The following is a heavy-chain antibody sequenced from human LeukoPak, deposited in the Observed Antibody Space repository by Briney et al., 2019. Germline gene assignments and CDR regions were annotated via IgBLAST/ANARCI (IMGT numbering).Heavy chain of an antibody. CDR1: GFTFSSYA. Sequence: GRSLRLSCAASGFTFSSYAMHWVRQAPGKGLEWVAVISYDGSNKYYADSVKGRFTISRDNSKNTLYLQMNSLRAEDTAVYYCARGGVYGMDVWGQGTTVTVSS. CDR3: ARGGVYGMDV. D-gene: IGHD1-26*01. CDR2: ISYDGSNK. V-gene: IGHV3-30-3*01. J-gene: IGHJ6*02.